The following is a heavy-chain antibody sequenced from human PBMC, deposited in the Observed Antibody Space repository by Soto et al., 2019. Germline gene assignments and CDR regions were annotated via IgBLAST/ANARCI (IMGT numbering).Heavy chain of an antibody. CDR3: ALLADTDYYYGMDV. CDR2: INSDGSST. CDR1: GFTFSSYW. Sequence: EVQLVESGGGLVQPGGSLRLSCAASGFTFSSYWMHWVRQAPGKGLVWVSRINSDGSSTSYADSVKGRFTISRDNAKNTLNLQMNSLRAEDTAVYYCALLADTDYYYGMDVWGQGTTVTVSS. V-gene: IGHV3-74*01. J-gene: IGHJ6*02.